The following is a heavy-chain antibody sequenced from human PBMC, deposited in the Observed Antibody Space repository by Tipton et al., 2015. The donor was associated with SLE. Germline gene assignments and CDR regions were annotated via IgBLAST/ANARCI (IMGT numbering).Heavy chain of an antibody. CDR3: ARESAHYYYMDV. CDR2: NNNGLST. V-gene: IGHV3-53*01. J-gene: IGHJ6*03. Sequence: VQLVQSGGGLIQPGGSLRLSCAASGFTVSSNYMSWVRQAPGKGLEWVSAMNNNGLSTYYADSVRGRFTISRDTSKNTLYLQMDSLRAGDTAVYYCARESAHYYYMDVWGKGTSVTVSS. CDR1: GFTVSSNY.